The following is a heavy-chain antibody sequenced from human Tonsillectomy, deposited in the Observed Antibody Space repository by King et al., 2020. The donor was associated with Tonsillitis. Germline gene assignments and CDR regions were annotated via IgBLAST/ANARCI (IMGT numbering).Heavy chain of an antibody. Sequence: QLQESGPGLEKPSETLSLTCTVSGGSISSYYWSWIRQPPGKGLEWIGYNYYSGSTNYNPSLKSRVTIAVVTSKNQFSLKLSYVTAADTAVYYGARSRPFGFSRLPNDYGMDVWGQGTTVTVSS. CDR3: ARSRPFGFSRLPNDYGMDV. CDR1: GGSISSYY. CDR2: NYYSGST. D-gene: IGHD3-10*01. J-gene: IGHJ6*02. V-gene: IGHV4-59*08.